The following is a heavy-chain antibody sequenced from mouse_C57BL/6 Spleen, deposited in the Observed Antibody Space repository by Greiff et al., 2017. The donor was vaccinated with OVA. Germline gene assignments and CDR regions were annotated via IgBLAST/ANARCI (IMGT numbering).Heavy chain of an antibody. V-gene: IGHV5-4*01. D-gene: IGHD1-1*01. CDR1: GFTFSSYA. CDR3: ARDITTVVAPGFFDY. CDR2: ISDGGSYT. Sequence: EVQRVESGGGLVKPGGSLKLSCAASGFTFSSYAMSWVRQTPEKRLEWVATISDGGSYTYYPDNVKGRFTISRDNAKNNLYLQMSHLKSEDTAMYYCARDITTVVAPGFFDYWGQGTTLTVSS. J-gene: IGHJ2*01.